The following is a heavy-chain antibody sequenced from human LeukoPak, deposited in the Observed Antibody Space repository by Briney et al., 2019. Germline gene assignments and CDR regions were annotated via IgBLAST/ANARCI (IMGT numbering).Heavy chain of an antibody. V-gene: IGHV4-34*10. CDR1: GGSFSGYY. CDR2: VHLDGRT. Sequence: SETLSLTCAVYGGSFSGYYWSWIRQPPGKGLEWIGEVHLDGRTNYNPSLESRLTMSVDVSENQVSLKLTSVTAADTAVYYCAREGGFYRPLDYSGQGTLVTVSS. D-gene: IGHD3-3*01. J-gene: IGHJ4*02. CDR3: AREGGFYRPLDY.